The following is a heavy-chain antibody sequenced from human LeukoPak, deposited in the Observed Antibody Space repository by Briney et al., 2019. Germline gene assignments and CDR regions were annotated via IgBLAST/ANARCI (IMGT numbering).Heavy chain of an antibody. Sequence: GGSLRLSCAASGFTFSSYGMHWVRQASGKGLGWVAFIRYDGSNKYYADSVKGRFTISRDNSKNTLYLQMNSLRAEDTAVYYCAKDLAYCSSTSCHSYWGQGTLVTVSS. CDR3: AKDLAYCSSTSCHSY. V-gene: IGHV3-30*02. D-gene: IGHD2-2*01. J-gene: IGHJ4*02. CDR2: IRYDGSNK. CDR1: GFTFSSYG.